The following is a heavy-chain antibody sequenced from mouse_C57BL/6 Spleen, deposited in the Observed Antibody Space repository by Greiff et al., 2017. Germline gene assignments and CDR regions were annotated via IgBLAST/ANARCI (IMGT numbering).Heavy chain of an antibody. J-gene: IGHJ3*01. CDR3: ARLTYDFAWFAY. Sequence: DVKLQESGGDLVKPGGSLKLSCAASGFTFSSYGMSWVRQTPDKRLEWVATISSGGSYTYYPDSVKGRFTISRDNAKNTLYLQMSSLKSEDTAMYYCARLTYDFAWFAYWGQGTLVTVSA. CDR1: GFTFSSYG. CDR2: ISSGGSYT. V-gene: IGHV5-6*02. D-gene: IGHD2-4*01.